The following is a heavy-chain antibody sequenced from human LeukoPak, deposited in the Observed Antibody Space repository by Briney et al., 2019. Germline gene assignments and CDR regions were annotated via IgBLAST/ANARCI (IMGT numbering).Heavy chain of an antibody. D-gene: IGHD3-22*01. V-gene: IGHV3-15*01. CDR3: TTDTLTMIVVVIY. Sequence: GGSPRLSCAASGFTFSNAWMSWVRQAPGKGLEWVGRIKSKRDGGTTDYAAPVKGRFTISRDDSKNTLYLQMNSLKTEDTAVYYCTTDTLTMIVVVIYWGQGTLVTVSS. J-gene: IGHJ4*02. CDR2: IKSKRDGGTT. CDR1: GFTFSNAW.